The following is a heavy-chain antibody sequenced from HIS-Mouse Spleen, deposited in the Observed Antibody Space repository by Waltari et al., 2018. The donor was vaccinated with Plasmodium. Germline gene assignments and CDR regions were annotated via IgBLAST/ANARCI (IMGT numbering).Heavy chain of an antibody. V-gene: IGHV3-7*01. Sequence: EVQLVESGGGLVQPGGSLRRSCAASGLPFGSYWVSWVRQAPGKGLEWVANIKQDGSEKYYVDSVKGRFTISRDNAKNSLYLQMNSLRAEDTAVYYCASSWYWYFDLWGRGTLVTVSS. CDR3: ASSWYWYFDL. CDR2: IKQDGSEK. J-gene: IGHJ2*01. CDR1: GLPFGSYW. D-gene: IGHD6-13*01.